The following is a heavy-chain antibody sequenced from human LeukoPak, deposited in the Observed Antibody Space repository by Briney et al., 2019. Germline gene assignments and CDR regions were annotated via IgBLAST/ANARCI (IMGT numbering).Heavy chain of an antibody. J-gene: IGHJ4*02. CDR1: GFTFSSFA. CDR3: AKSIDSFFDY. V-gene: IGHV3-30-3*02. D-gene: IGHD2-15*01. CDR2: ISYDGNNK. Sequence: GGSLRLSCAASGFTFSSFAMHWVRQAPGKGLEWVAAISYDGNNKYFPDSVKGRFTISRDNSKNTLYLQMNSLRAEDTAVYYCAKSIDSFFDYWGQGTLVTVSS.